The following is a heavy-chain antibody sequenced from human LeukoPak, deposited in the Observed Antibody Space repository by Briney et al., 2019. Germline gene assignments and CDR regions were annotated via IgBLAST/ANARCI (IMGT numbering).Heavy chain of an antibody. CDR2: IYYSGST. V-gene: IGHV4-59*01. CDR3: ARGVFGEYPFDY. CDR1: GVSISSYY. D-gene: IGHD3-10*02. J-gene: IGHJ4*02. Sequence: PSETLSLTCTVSGVSISSYYWSWIRQPPGKGLEWIGYIYYSGSTNYNPSLKSRVTIPVDTSKNQFSLKLSSVTAADTAVYYCARGVFGEYPFDYWGQGTLVTVSS.